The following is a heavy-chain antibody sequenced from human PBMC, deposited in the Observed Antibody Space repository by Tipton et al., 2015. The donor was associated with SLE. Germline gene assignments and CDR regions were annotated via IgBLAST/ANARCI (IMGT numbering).Heavy chain of an antibody. Sequence: TLSLTCTVTGGSLTSDNYYWSWIRQHPGKGLEWIGTIFFSENTSYSPSLKSRVTITADMSKNHFSLKLTSVTAADTAVYCCARVTFIPYNYYYYMDVWGKETTVIVSS. D-gene: IGHD2-21*01. CDR1: GGSLTSDNYY. V-gene: IGHV4-31*03. J-gene: IGHJ6*03. CDR3: ARVTFIPYNYYYYMDV. CDR2: IFFSENT.